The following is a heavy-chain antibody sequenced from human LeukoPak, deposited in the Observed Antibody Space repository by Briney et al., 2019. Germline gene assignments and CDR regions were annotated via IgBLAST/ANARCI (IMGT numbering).Heavy chain of an antibody. CDR3: ARIPHPSPVGY. Sequence: QPGGSLRLSCVASGFTFSSSEMNWARQAPGEGLEWMSYITRRSRTIWYADSVKGRFTISRDTEHSLYLQMNGLRDDDTAVYYCARIPHPSPVGYWGQGPLVTVSS. V-gene: IGHV3-48*03. CDR2: ITRRSRTI. D-gene: IGHD4-23*01. CDR1: GFTFSSSE. J-gene: IGHJ4*02.